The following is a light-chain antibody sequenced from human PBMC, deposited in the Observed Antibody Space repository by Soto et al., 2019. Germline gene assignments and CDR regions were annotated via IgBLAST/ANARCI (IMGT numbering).Light chain of an antibody. CDR1: SSDVGAYNF. V-gene: IGLV2-14*01. J-gene: IGLJ1*01. CDR3: SSYTSTNTPYV. CDR2: EVT. Sequence: QSALTQPASVSGSPGQPITISCTGSSSDVGAYNFVSWYQHHPGRAPKLILYEVTTRPSGVSSRFSGSKSGNTASLTISGLQADDEATYYCSSYTSTNTPYVFGTGTKVTV.